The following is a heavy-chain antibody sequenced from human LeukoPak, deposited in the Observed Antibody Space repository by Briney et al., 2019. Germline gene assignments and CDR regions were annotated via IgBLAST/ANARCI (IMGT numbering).Heavy chain of an antibody. V-gene: IGHV3-20*04. CDR2: INWNGGST. CDR1: GFTFDDYG. Sequence: GGSLRLSCAASGFTFDDYGMSWVRQAPGKGLEWISGINWNGGSTYYVDSVKGRFTISRDNAKNSLYLQMNSLRAEDTAVYYCARDWGYCSSTSCPNWFDPWGQGTLVTVSS. J-gene: IGHJ5*02. CDR3: ARDWGYCSSTSCPNWFDP. D-gene: IGHD2-2*01.